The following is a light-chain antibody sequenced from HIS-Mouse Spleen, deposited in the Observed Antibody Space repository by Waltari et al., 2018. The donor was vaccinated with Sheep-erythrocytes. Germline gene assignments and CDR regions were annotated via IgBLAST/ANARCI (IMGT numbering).Light chain of an antibody. CDR2: GAS. V-gene: IGKV3-15*01. J-gene: IGKJ1*01. Sequence: EIVMTQSPATLSVSPGERATLSCRASQSVSSNFAWYQQKPGQAPRLLIYGASTRATGIPARFSGSGSWTEFSLTISSLQSEDFAVYCCQQYNNWPPTFGQGTKVEIK. CDR1: QSVSSN. CDR3: QQYNNWPPT.